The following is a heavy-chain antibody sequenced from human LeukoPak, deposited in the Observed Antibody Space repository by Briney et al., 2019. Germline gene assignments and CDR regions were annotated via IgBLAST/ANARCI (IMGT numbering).Heavy chain of an antibody. CDR1: GFTLTSYA. D-gene: IGHD1-26*01. CDR3: ARVWELSFDH. V-gene: IGHV3-33*01. J-gene: IGHJ4*02. Sequence: GGSLRLSCATSGFTLTSYAMHWVRQAPGKGLEWVAVLWFDGINKYYADSVKGRFAISRDNSRNTLSLQMKSLRAEDTALYYCARVWELSFDHWDQGTLVTVSS. CDR2: LWFDGINK.